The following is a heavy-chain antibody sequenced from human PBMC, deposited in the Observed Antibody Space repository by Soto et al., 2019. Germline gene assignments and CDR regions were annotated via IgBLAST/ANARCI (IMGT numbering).Heavy chain of an antibody. CDR2: IDYNGVT. Sequence: SETLSLTCTVSGGSIYRSGYYWGWIRQPPGRGLEWIGNIDYNGVTYSNPPLKSRVTISVDTSKNQFSLKLSSVTAADTAVYYCARSDFWSGYWDYWGQGTLVTVSS. D-gene: IGHD3-3*01. V-gene: IGHV4-39*01. CDR3: ARSDFWSGYWDY. CDR1: GGSIYRSGYY. J-gene: IGHJ4*02.